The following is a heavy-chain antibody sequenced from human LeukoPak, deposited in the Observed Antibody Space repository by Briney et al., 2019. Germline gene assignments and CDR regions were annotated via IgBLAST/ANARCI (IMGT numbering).Heavy chain of an antibody. CDR3: ARGFFVRENAGSWFDP. D-gene: IGHD3-10*02. V-gene: IGHV4-30-2*01. CDR2: IYHTGNT. CDR1: GGSISSGSFS. J-gene: IGHJ5*02. Sequence: PSQTLSLTCPVSGGSISSGSFSWNWIRQPPGKGLEWIGYIYHTGNTFYNPSLKSRVTISVDRSKNHLSLRVTSVNAADTAVYYCARGFFVRENAGSWFDPWGQGTLVTVSP.